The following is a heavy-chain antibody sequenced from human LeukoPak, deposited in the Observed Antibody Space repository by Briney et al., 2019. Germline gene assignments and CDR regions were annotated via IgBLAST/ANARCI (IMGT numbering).Heavy chain of an antibody. CDR3: ARVEACSSTSCYFTYYYYMDV. CDR2: INWNGGST. J-gene: IGHJ6*03. Sequence: GGSLRLSCAASGFTFDDYGMSWVRQAPGKGLEWVSGINWNGGSTGYADSVKGRFTISRGNAKNSLYLQMNSLRAEDTALYYCARVEACSSTSCYFTYYYYMDVWGKGTTVTVSS. D-gene: IGHD2-2*01. CDR1: GFTFDDYG. V-gene: IGHV3-20*04.